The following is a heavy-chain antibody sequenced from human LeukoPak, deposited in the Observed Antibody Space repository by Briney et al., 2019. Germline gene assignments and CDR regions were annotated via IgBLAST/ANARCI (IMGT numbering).Heavy chain of an antibody. V-gene: IGHV3-7*01. D-gene: IGHD2-2*01. CDR3: ARDSMCFLGSSTSGFDY. CDR2: IKQDGSEK. CDR1: GFTFSSYW. J-gene: IGHJ4*02. Sequence: GGSLRLSCAASGFTFSSYWMSWVRQAPGKGLEWVANIKQDGSEKYYVDSVKGRFTISRDNAKNSLYLQMNSLRAEDTAVYYCARDSMCFLGSSTSGFDYWGQGTLVTVSS.